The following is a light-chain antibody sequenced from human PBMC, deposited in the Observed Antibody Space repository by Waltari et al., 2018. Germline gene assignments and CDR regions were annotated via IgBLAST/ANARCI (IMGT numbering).Light chain of an antibody. CDR1: QYISKS. V-gene: IGKV3-20*01. CDR2: GAS. CDR3: QHYVRLPAT. Sequence: LLTPPPGPLSLSRGRRATLSCRASQYISKSLAWYQQKPGQAPKLLIYGASTRATGIPDRFTGSGSGTDFSLTISSLEPEDFAIYFCQHYVRLPATFGQGTKVEIK. J-gene: IGKJ1*01.